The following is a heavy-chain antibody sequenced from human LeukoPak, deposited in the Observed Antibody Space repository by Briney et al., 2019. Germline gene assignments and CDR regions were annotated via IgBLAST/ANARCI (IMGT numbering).Heavy chain of an antibody. D-gene: IGHD3-16*01. V-gene: IGHV7-4-1*04. CDR1: GGTFSSYA. Sequence: ASVKVSCKASGGTFSSYAISWVRQAPGQGLEWMGWINTNTGNPTYARGFTGRFVFSSDTSVRMAYLQISSLKAEDPAVYYCARSNNDGDYLGVGFDYWGQGTLVTVSS. J-gene: IGHJ4*02. CDR3: ARSNNDGDYLGVGFDY. CDR2: INTNTGNP.